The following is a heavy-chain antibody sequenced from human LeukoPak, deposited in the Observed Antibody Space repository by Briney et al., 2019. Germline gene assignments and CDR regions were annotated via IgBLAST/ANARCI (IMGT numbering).Heavy chain of an antibody. V-gene: IGHV4-39*07. CDR2: IYYSGST. D-gene: IGHD3-10*01. CDR3: AREAYGSGSYYKVPYFDY. CDR1: GGSISSSSYY. J-gene: IGHJ4*02. Sequence: SETLSLTCTVSGGSISSSSYYWGWIRQPPGKGLEWIGSIYYSGSTYYNPSLKSRVTISVDTSKNQFSLKLSSVTAADTAVYYCAREAYGSGSYYKVPYFDYWGQGTLVTVSS.